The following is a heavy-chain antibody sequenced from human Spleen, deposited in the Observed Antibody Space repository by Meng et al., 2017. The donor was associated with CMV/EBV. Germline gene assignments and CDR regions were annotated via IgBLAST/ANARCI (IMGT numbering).Heavy chain of an antibody. D-gene: IGHD2-8*01. CDR2: IIPILAAV. J-gene: IGHJ4*02. CDR3: ARQNVRYFDY. CDR1: GGTFTSYA. Sequence: SCKASGGTFTSYAISWVRQAPGHGLEWVGGIIPILAAVNYAQKFQCRVTITTDDSTSTAYMELRSLRSDDTAVYYCARQNVRYFDYWGQGTLVTVSS. V-gene: IGHV1-69*05.